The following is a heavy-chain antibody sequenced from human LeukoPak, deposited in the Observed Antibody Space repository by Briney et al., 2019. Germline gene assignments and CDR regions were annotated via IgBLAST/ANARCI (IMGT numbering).Heavy chain of an antibody. J-gene: IGHJ3*02. CDR2: INPNSGGT. CDR1: GYTFTGYY. CDR3: ARASGDFWSGYYRGAFDI. Sequence: ASVKVSCKASGYTFTGYYMHWVRQAPGQGLEWMGWINPNSGGTNYAQKFQGRVTMTRDTSISTAYMELSRLRSDDTAVYYCARASGDFWSGYYRGAFDIWGQGTMVTVSS. V-gene: IGHV1-2*02. D-gene: IGHD3-3*01.